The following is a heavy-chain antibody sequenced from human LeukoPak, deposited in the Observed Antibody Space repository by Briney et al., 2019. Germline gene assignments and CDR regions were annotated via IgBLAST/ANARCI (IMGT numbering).Heavy chain of an antibody. D-gene: IGHD3-22*01. V-gene: IGHV3-23*01. CDR2: ISGSGGST. CDR1: GFTFSSYA. Sequence: GGSLRLSCAASGFTFSSYAMSWVRQAPGKGLEWVSAISGSGGSTYYADSVKGRFTISRDNSKNTLYLEMNSLRAEDMAVYYCAIGVVITTAFDNWGQGTLVTVSS. J-gene: IGHJ4*02. CDR3: AIGVVITTAFDN.